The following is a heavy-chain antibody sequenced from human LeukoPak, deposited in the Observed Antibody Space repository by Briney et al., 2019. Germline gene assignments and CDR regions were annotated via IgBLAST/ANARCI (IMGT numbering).Heavy chain of an antibody. D-gene: IGHD1-1*01. CDR3: ARESLEGRTHFDY. V-gene: IGHV1-69*01. CDR1: GGTFSSYA. CDR2: IIPIFGTA. J-gene: IGHJ4*02. Sequence: ASVKVSCKASGGTFSSYAISWVRQAPGQGLEWMGGIIPIFGTANYAQKFQGRVTITADESTSTTYMELSSLRSEDTAVYYCARESLEGRTHFDYWGQGTLVTVSS.